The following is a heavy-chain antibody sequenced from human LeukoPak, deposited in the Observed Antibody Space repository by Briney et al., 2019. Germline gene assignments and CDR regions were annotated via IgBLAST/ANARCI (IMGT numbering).Heavy chain of an antibody. CDR1: GWTVSSNY. D-gene: IGHD3-16*01. CDR2: IYSGGNT. Sequence: GGSLRLSCAASGWTVSSNYMTRVRQAPGKGLEWVSVIYSGGNTYYADSVKGRFTISRDNSKNTLYLQMNSLRAEDTAIYYCARDDVASVFDYWGQGTLVTVSS. CDR3: ARDDVASVFDY. V-gene: IGHV3-66*02. J-gene: IGHJ4*02.